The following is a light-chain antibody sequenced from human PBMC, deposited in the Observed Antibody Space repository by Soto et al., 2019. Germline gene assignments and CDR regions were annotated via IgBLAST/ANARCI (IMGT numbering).Light chain of an antibody. Sequence: EIVVTQSPCTLSFSPLERSTLSCRASQSVSSSYLAWYQQKPGQAPRLLIYGASSRATGIPDRFSGSGSGTDFTLTISRLEPEDFAVYYCQQYGDSPSTFGQGTKVDIK. V-gene: IGKV3-20*01. CDR1: QSVSSSY. J-gene: IGKJ1*01. CDR2: GAS. CDR3: QQYGDSPST.